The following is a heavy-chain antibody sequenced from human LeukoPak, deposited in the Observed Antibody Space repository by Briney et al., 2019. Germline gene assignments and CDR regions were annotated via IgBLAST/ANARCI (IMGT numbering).Heavy chain of an antibody. CDR1: GFTFSSNG. D-gene: IGHD4-17*01. CDR3: ATDKSYGDANDF. V-gene: IGHV3-30*03. CDR2: ISYDGSNK. Sequence: GGSLRLSCAASGFTFSSNGMHWVRQAPGKGLEWVAVISYDGSNKYYADSVKGRFTISRDNSKNTLYLQMNSLRAEDTAVYYCATDKSYGDANDFWGQGTLVTVSS. J-gene: IGHJ4*02.